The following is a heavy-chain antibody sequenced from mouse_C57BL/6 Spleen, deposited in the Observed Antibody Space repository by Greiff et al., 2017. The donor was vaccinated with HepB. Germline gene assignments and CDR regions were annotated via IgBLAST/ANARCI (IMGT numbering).Heavy chain of an antibody. Sequence: EVQLQQSGPELVKPGASVKMSCKASGYTFTDYNMHWVKQSHGKSLEWIGYINPNNGGTSYNQKFKGKATLTVNKSSSTAYMELRSLTSEDSAVYYCARRTGTWGYFDYWGQGTTLTVSS. CDR3: ARRTGTWGYFDY. CDR1: GYTFTDYN. D-gene: IGHD4-1*01. CDR2: INPNNGGT. J-gene: IGHJ2*01. V-gene: IGHV1-22*01.